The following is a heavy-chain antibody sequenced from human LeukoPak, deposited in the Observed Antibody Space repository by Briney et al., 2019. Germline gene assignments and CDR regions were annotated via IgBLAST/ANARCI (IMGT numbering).Heavy chain of an antibody. V-gene: IGHV3-11*06. Sequence: PGGSLRLSCAASGFTFSDYFMSWVRQAPEKGLEWVSYIGPSSDNINYADSVKGRFTVSRDNAKNSLYLQMNSLRAEDTAVYYCARVNPTNSAFYTYWGQGTLVTVSS. CDR1: GFTFSDYF. CDR3: ARVNPTNSAFYTY. D-gene: IGHD2-8*01. CDR2: IGPSSDNI. J-gene: IGHJ1*01.